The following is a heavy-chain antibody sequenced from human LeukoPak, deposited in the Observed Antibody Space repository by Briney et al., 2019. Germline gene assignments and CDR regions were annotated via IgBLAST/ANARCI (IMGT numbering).Heavy chain of an antibody. V-gene: IGHV3-23*01. D-gene: IGHD3-10*01. Sequence: GGSLRLSCAASGFTFSSYVMHWVRQAPGKGLEWVSAITATSSSTHDADSVQGRFTISRDNSKNTLYLQMNSLRPEDTAIHYCAKLFESGTYNNFFHYWGQGTLVTVSS. CDR1: GFTFSSYV. J-gene: IGHJ4*02. CDR2: ITATSSST. CDR3: AKLFESGTYNNFFHY.